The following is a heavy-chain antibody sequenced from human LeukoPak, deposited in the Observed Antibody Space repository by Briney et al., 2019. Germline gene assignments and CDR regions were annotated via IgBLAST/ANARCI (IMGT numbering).Heavy chain of an antibody. CDR3: ARHGEDLISYVFDV. J-gene: IGHJ3*01. V-gene: IGHV3-74*01. CDR1: GFTFSSYW. CDR2: IKSDGSST. Sequence: PGGSLRLSCAASGFTFSSYWMHWVRQAPGKGLVWVSSIKSDGSSTSYADSVKGRLTISRDNARNTVYLQMNSLRAEDTAVYYCARHGEDLISYVFDVWGLGTVVTVSS. D-gene: IGHD2-15*01.